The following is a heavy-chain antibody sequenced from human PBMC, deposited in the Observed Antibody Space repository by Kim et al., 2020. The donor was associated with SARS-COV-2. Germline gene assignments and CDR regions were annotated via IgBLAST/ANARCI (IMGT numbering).Heavy chain of an antibody. Sequence: GGSLRLSCAVSGFTFSNYGMHWVRQAPGKGLEWVAVIWYDGNKNYYTDSVKGRFTISRDNSKNTVYLQMNSLRAEDTAVYYCASPLYCGGGSCYSWGQGT. V-gene: IGHV3-33*01. CDR1: GFTFSNYG. D-gene: IGHD2-15*01. CDR3: ASPLYCGGGSCYS. J-gene: IGHJ4*02. CDR2: IWYDGNKN.